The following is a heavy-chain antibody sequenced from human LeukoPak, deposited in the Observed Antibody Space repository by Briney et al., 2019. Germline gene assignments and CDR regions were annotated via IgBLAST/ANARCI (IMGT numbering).Heavy chain of an antibody. V-gene: IGHV4-4*07. Sequence: SETLSLTCTVSGGSISSYYWSWIRQPAGKGLEWIGRIYTSGSTNYNPSLKSRVTISVDTSKNQFSLKLSSVTAADTAVYYCARNTGGYSYGYNYYMDVWGKGTTVTVSS. J-gene: IGHJ6*03. CDR1: GGSISSYY. CDR3: ARNTGGYSYGYNYYMDV. D-gene: IGHD5-18*01. CDR2: IYTSGST.